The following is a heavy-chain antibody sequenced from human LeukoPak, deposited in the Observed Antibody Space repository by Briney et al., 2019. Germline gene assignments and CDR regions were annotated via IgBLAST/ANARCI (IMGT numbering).Heavy chain of an antibody. CDR3: ARVLSGSWDWFDP. D-gene: IGHD3-22*01. CDR2: IKQDGSQK. CDR1: GSTFTTYW. Sequence: PGGSLRLSCAASGSTFTTYWMSWVRQAPGKGLEWVANIKQDGSQKYSVDSVKGRFTISRDNAKNSLYLQMSSLRAEDTAVYYCARVLSGSWDWFDPWGQGTLVTVSS. J-gene: IGHJ5*02. V-gene: IGHV3-7*01.